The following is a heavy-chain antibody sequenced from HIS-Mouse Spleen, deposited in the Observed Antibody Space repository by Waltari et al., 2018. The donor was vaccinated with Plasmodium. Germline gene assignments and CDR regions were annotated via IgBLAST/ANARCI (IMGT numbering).Heavy chain of an antibody. CDR2: RKQDGSEK. D-gene: IGHD6-13*01. Sequence: EVQLVESGGGLVKPGGSLRLSCAASGFTFSSYWVSWVRQAPGKGLEWVANRKQDGSEKYYVDSVKGRFTISRDNAKNSLYLQMNSLRAEDTAVYYCASSWYWYFDLWGRGTLVTVSS. J-gene: IGHJ2*01. V-gene: IGHV3-7*01. CDR3: ASSWYWYFDL. CDR1: GFTFSSYW.